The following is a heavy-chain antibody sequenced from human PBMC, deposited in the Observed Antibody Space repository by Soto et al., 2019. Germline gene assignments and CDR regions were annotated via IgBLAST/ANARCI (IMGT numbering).Heavy chain of an antibody. CDR2: IVVGSGDT. V-gene: IGHV1-58*01. CDR3: AATITAAVGRGQYYGMDV. J-gene: IGHJ6*02. D-gene: IGHD6-13*01. CDR1: GFTFTSSA. Sequence: SVKVSCKASGFTFTSSAVQWVRQARGQRLEWIGWIVVGSGDTHSAQKFQERVTITRDMSTSTAYIELSSLRSEDTAVYYCAATITAAVGRGQYYGMDVWGQGTTVTVSS.